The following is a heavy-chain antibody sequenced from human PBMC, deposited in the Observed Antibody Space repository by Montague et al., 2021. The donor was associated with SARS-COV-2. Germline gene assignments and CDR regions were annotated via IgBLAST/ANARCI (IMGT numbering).Heavy chain of an antibody. J-gene: IGHJ3*02. V-gene: IGHV4-31*03. CDR3: ARVQGITMIVVVIGAFDS. Sequence: TLSLTCTVSGGSISSGGYYWSWIRQHPGKGLEWIGYIYYSGSTYYNPSLKSRVTISVDTSKNQFSLKLSSVTAADTAVYYCARVQGITMIVVVIGAFDSWGQGTMVTVS. CDR1: GGSISSGGYY. D-gene: IGHD3-22*01. CDR2: IYYSGST.